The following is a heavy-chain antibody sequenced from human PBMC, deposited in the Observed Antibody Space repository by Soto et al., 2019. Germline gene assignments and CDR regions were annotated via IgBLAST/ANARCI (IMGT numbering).Heavy chain of an antibody. V-gene: IGHV3-23*01. CDR2: ISGSGDST. D-gene: IGHD3-10*01. J-gene: IGHJ4*02. Sequence: GGSLRLSCAASGFTFSSYAMNWVRQAPGKGLEWVSVISGSGDSTYYADSVKGRFAISRDNSKNTLYLQMNSLTAEDTAVYYCAKHFVNGEVDYWGQGTPVTVSS. CDR3: AKHFVNGEVDY. CDR1: GFTFSSYA.